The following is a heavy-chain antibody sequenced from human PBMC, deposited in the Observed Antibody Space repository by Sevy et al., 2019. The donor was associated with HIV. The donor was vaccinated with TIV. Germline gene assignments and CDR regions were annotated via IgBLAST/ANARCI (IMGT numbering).Heavy chain of an antibody. Sequence: ASVKVSCKASGYTFTSYYMHWVRQAPGQGLEWMGIINPSGGSTSYAQKFQGRVTMTRDTSTSTVYMELSSLRSEDTAVYYCARASHSVLRYFDWLSQFDPWGQGTLVTVSS. D-gene: IGHD3-9*01. CDR3: ARASHSVLRYFDWLSQFDP. V-gene: IGHV1-46*03. CDR2: INPSGGST. CDR1: GYTFTSYY. J-gene: IGHJ5*02.